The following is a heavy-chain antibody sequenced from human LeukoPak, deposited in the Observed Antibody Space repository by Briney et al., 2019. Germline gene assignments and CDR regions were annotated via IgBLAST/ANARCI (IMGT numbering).Heavy chain of an antibody. D-gene: IGHD3-3*01. Sequence: SETLSLTCAVYGGSFSGYYWSWIRQPPGKGLEWIGEINHSGSTDYNPSLKSRVTISVDTSKNQFSLKLSSVTAADTAVYYCARTVVIIHRYYFDYWGQGTLVTASS. J-gene: IGHJ4*02. CDR1: GGSFSGYY. CDR3: ARTVVIIHRYYFDY. CDR2: INHSGST. V-gene: IGHV4-34*01.